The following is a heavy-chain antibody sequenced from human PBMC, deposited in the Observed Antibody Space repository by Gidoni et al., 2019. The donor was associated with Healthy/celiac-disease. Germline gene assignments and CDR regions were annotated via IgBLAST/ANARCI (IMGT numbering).Heavy chain of an antibody. CDR2: ISSSSSYT. J-gene: IGHJ3*02. CDR3: ARDGGDSSGYPDAFDI. CDR1: GFTFSAYY. Sequence: QVQLVESGGGLVKPGGSLRLSCAASGFTFSAYYMGWIRQAPGKGLEWVSYISSSSSYTNYADSVKGRFTISRDNAKNSLYLQMNSLRAEDTAVYYCARDGGDSSGYPDAFDIWGQGTMVTVSS. D-gene: IGHD3-22*01. V-gene: IGHV3-11*06.